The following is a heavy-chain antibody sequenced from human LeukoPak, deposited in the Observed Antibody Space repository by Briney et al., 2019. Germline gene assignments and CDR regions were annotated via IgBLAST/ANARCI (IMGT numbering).Heavy chain of an antibody. J-gene: IGHJ4*02. CDR1: GGSISSSSYY. Sequence: SETLSLTCTVSGGSISSSSYYWGWIRQPPGKGLEWIGSIYYSGSTYYNPSLKSRVTISVDTSKNQFSLKLSSVTAADTAVHYCARQYEDVDTAMVWDYWGQGTLVTVSS. CDR2: IYYSGST. D-gene: IGHD5-18*01. CDR3: ARQYEDVDTAMVWDY. V-gene: IGHV4-39*01.